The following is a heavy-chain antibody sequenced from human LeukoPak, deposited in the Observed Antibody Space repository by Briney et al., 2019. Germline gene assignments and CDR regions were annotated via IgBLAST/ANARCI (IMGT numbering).Heavy chain of an antibody. V-gene: IGHV3-73*01. CDR2: IRSTANGYAT. J-gene: IGHJ3*02. Sequence: PGGSLRLSCAASGFTFSGSALHWVRQASGKGLEWVGRIRSTANGYATAYAASVKGRFTISRDDSKNTLYLQMNSLRVEDTAVYYCAKDLGGTSGVGVFDIWGQGTMVTVSS. D-gene: IGHD2-8*01. CDR1: GFTFSGSA. CDR3: AKDLGGTSGVGVFDI.